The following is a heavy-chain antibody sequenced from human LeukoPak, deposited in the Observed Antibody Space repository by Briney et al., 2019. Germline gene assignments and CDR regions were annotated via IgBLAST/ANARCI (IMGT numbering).Heavy chain of an antibody. CDR3: ARDRGYCSSTSCYNNWFDP. V-gene: IGHV1-2*02. CDR2: INPNSGGT. CDR1: GYTFTGYY. J-gene: IGHJ5*02. D-gene: IGHD2-2*01. Sequence: GASVKVSCKASGYTFTGYYMHWVRQAPGQGLEWMGWINPNSGGTNYAQKFQGRVTMTRDTSISTAYMELSRLRFDDTAVYYCARDRGYCSSTSCYNNWFDPWGQGTLVTVSS.